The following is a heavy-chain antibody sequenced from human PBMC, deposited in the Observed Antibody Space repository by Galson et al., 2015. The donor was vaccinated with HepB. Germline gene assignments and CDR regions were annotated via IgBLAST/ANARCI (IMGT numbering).Heavy chain of an antibody. Sequence: SVKVSCKASGYTFTNYGISWVRQAPGQGLEWMGWISAYNGNTKYAQKVQGRVTMTTDTSTSTAYMELRSLRSDDTAVYYCARGAIVVVVGATQNNWFDPWGQGTLVTVSS. V-gene: IGHV1-18*01. J-gene: IGHJ5*02. CDR1: GYTFTNYG. D-gene: IGHD2-15*01. CDR3: ARGAIVVVVGATQNNWFDP. CDR2: ISAYNGNT.